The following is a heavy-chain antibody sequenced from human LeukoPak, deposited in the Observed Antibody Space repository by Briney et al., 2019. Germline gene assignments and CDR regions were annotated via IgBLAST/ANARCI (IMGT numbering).Heavy chain of an antibody. CDR3: ARNTAAIVLRYFYFYMDV. Sequence: GGPLRLSCAASGFTFSNYAMSWIRQAPGKGPEWVSAISGSDGRLFYADSVKGRFTISRDNSKNTLSLQMNSLRAEDTAMYYCARNTAAIVLRYFYFYMDVWGKGTTVTVSS. J-gene: IGHJ6*03. CDR2: ISGSDGRL. V-gene: IGHV3-23*01. D-gene: IGHD2-2*02. CDR1: GFTFSNYA.